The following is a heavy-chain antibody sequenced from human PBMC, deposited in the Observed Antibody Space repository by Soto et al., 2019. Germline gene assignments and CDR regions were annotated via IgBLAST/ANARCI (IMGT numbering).Heavy chain of an antibody. V-gene: IGHV4-4*02. CDR1: GGSISNSNW. D-gene: IGHD1-26*01. CDR2: IYHSGST. Sequence: QVQLQESGPGLVKPSGTLSLTCGVFGGSISNSNWWTWVRQPPGKGLEWIGDIYHSGSTNYTSSLMSRVTISLDKPDNQFSLKLSYVTAADTGVYYCAHRPIVGAAIWGQGTLITVSS. J-gene: IGHJ4*02. CDR3: AHRPIVGAAI.